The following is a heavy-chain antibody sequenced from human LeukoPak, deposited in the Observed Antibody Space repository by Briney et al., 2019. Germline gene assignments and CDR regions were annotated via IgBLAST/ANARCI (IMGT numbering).Heavy chain of an antibody. J-gene: IGHJ5*02. CDR3: ARDGRSNWFDP. V-gene: IGHV1-18*01. Sequence: ASVKVSCKASGYTFNSYDISWVRQAPGQGLEWMGWIKIYNGNTNYAQKFQGRVTMTTDTSTSTAYMEVKSLRSDDTAVYYCARDGRSNWFDPWGQGTLVTVSS. CDR1: GYTFNSYD. CDR2: IKIYNGNT.